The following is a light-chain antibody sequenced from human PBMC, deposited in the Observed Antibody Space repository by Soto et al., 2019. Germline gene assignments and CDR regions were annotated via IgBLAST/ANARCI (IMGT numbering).Light chain of an antibody. Sequence: ESVLTQSPGTLSLSPGERATLSCRASQSFSSSYLAWYQQKPGQAPRLLIYAASSRATGIPDRFSGSVSGTDFTLTISRLEPEDFAVYYCQQYGSSPRITFGPGTKVDIK. J-gene: IGKJ3*01. CDR2: AAS. CDR3: QQYGSSPRIT. CDR1: QSFSSSY. V-gene: IGKV3-20*01.